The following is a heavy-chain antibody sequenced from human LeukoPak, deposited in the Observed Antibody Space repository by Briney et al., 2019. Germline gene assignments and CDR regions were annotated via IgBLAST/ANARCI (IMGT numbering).Heavy chain of an antibody. CDR2: INHSGST. Sequence: SETLSLTCAVYGGSFSGYYWSWIRQPPGKGLEWIGEINHSGSTNYNPSLKSRVTISLDTSKNQFSLKLTSVTAADTAVYYCAGHHPRNTVDFWGQGTLVTVSS. CDR1: GGSFSGYY. D-gene: IGHD2/OR15-2a*01. V-gene: IGHV4-34*01. CDR3: AGHHPRNTVDF. J-gene: IGHJ4*02.